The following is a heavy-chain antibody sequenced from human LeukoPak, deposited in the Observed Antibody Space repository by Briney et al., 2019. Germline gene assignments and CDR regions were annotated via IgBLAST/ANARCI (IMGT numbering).Heavy chain of an antibody. Sequence: GGSLRLSCAVSGITLSNYGMSWVRQAPGKGLEWVSAISDSGGRTYYADSVKGRFTISRDNSKNILYLQMNSLRAEDTALYHCAKDRVVVTATYDYWGQGTLVTVSS. D-gene: IGHD2-21*02. CDR1: GITLSNYG. J-gene: IGHJ4*02. CDR3: AKDRVVVTATYDY. CDR2: ISDSGGRT. V-gene: IGHV3-23*01.